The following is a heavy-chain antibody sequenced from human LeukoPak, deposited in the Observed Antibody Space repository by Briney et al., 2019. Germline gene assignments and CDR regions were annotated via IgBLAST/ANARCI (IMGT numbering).Heavy chain of an antibody. Sequence: GESLKISCKGSGYSFTSYWIVWVRQMPGKGLEWMGIIYPGDSDTRYSPSFQGQVTISADKSISTAYLQWNSLKASDSAIYYCARQGTSTWFWFDLWGQGTLVTVSS. J-gene: IGHJ5*02. D-gene: IGHD6-13*01. CDR1: GYSFTSYW. CDR2: IYPGDSDT. V-gene: IGHV5-51*01. CDR3: ARQGTSTWFWFDL.